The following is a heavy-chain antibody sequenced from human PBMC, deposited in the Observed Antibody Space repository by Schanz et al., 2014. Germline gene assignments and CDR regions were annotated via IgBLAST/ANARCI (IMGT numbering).Heavy chain of an antibody. D-gene: IGHD5-12*01. CDR2: IIPILGIA. J-gene: IGHJ6*02. V-gene: IGHV1-69*08. CDR3: ARDLTVDTGYVVHYYYYGMDV. Sequence: QVQLVQSGAEVKKPGSSVKVSCKASGGTFSTYTISWVRQAPGQGLEWMGRIIPILGIANYAQKFQGRVTMTTDTSTSTAYMELRSLRSDDTAVYYCARDLTVDTGYVVHYYYYGMDVWGQGTTVTVSS. CDR1: GGTFSTYT.